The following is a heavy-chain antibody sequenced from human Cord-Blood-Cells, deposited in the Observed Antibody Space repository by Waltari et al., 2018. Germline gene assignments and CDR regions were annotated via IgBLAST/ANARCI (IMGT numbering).Heavy chain of an antibody. J-gene: IGHJ6*03. CDR2: INHSGST. V-gene: IGHV4-34*01. CDR3: ARTGAQLDYYYYYMDV. Sequence: QVQLQQWGAGLLKPSEPLSLTCAVYGGSFRGSYWSWIRQPPGKGLEWIGEINHSGSTNYNPSLKSRVTISVDTSKNQFSLKLSSVTAADTAVYYCARTGAQLDYYYYYMDVWGKGTTVTVSS. CDR1: GGSFRGSY. D-gene: IGHD6-13*01.